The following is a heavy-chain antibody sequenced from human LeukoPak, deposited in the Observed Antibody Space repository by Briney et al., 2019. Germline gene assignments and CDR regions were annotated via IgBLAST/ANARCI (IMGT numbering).Heavy chain of an antibody. CDR2: ISGSGGST. CDR1: GFTFSSYA. Sequence: GGSLRLSCAASGFTFSSYAMSWDRQAPGKGLEWVSAISGSGGSTYYADSVKGRFTTSRDNSKNTLYLQMNSLRAEDTAVYYCAKDSGYYYYYYMDVWGKGTTVTVSS. D-gene: IGHD1-26*01. J-gene: IGHJ6*03. CDR3: AKDSGYYYYYYMDV. V-gene: IGHV3-23*01.